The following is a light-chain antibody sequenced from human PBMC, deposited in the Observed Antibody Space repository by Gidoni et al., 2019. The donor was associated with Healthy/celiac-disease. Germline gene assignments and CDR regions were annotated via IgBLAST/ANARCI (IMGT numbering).Light chain of an antibody. CDR3: SSYTSSSTLGVI. CDR2: EVS. Sequence: QSALTQPASVSGSPGQSIPISCTGTSSDVGGYNYVSWFQHHPGKAPKLLIYEVSNRPSGVSNRFSGSKSGNTASLTISGLQAEDEADYYCSSYTSSSTLGVIFGGGTKLTVL. J-gene: IGLJ2*01. V-gene: IGLV2-14*01. CDR1: SSDVGGYNY.